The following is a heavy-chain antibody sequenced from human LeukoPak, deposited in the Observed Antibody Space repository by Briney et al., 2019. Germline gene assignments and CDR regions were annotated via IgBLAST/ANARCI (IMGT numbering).Heavy chain of an antibody. Sequence: SQTLSLTCTVSRGSISSGGYYWSWIRQHPGKGLEWIGCIYYSGSTYYNPSLKSRVTISVDTSKNQFSLKLSSVTAADTAVYYCARAGYCSSTSCYLASDYWGQGTLVPVSS. CDR2: IYYSGST. D-gene: IGHD2-2*01. J-gene: IGHJ4*02. CDR1: RGSISSGGYY. V-gene: IGHV4-31*03. CDR3: ARAGYCSSTSCYLASDY.